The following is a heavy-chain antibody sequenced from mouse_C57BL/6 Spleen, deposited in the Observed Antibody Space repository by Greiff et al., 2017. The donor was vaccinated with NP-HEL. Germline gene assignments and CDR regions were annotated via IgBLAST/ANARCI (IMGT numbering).Heavy chain of an antibody. CDR3: ARGGGSSSYWYFDV. CDR1: GYTFTSYW. J-gene: IGHJ1*03. CDR2: IHPNSGST. D-gene: IGHD1-1*01. Sequence: VQLQQPGAELVKPGASVKLSCKASGYTFTSYWMHWVKQRPGQGLEWIGMIHPNSGSTNYNEKFKSKATLTVDKSSSTAYMQLSSLTSEDSAVYYCARGGGSSSYWYFDVWGTGTTVTVSS. V-gene: IGHV1-64*01.